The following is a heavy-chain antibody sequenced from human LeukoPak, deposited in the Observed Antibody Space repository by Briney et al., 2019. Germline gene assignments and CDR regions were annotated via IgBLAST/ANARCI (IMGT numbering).Heavy chain of an antibody. V-gene: IGHV3-7*01. J-gene: IGHJ4*02. Sequence: GGSLRLSCAASGFTFSSYSMNWVRQAPGKGLEWVANIKQDGSEKYYVDSVKGRFTISRDNAKNSLYLQMNSLRAEDTAVYYCARGAQIVVTPAAQARPGPSGIDYWGQGTLVTVPS. CDR2: IKQDGSEK. CDR3: ARGAQIVVTPAAQARPGPSGIDY. CDR1: GFTFSSYS. D-gene: IGHD2-2*01.